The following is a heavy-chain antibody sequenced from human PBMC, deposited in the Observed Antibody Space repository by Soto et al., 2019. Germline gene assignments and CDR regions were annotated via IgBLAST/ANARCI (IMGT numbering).Heavy chain of an antibody. J-gene: IGHJ5*02. Sequence: PSETLSLTCSVSGGSISTSNSTYYWGWMRQPPGKGLEWIASFFYSGKSFYNPSLKSRVTMSVDTSKNQFSLNLSSVTAADTAVYYCASQQQLVYGKWFDPWGQGTLVTVSS. D-gene: IGHD6-13*01. CDR1: GGSISTSNSTYY. V-gene: IGHV4-39*01. CDR3: ASQQQLVYGKWFDP. CDR2: FFYSGKS.